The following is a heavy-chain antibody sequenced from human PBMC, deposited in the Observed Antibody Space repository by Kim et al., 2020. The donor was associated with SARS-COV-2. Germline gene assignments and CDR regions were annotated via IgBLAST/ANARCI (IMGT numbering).Heavy chain of an antibody. CDR3: AKEVGVPGDYFDY. CDR1: GFTFSSYG. Sequence: GGSLRLSCAASGFTFSSYGMHWVRQAPGKGLEWVAVISYDGSNKYYADSVKGRFTISRDNSKNTLYLQMNSLRAEDTAVYYCAKEVGVPGDYFDYWGQGTLVTVSS. CDR2: ISYDGSNK. J-gene: IGHJ4*02. V-gene: IGHV3-30*18. D-gene: IGHD2-2*01.